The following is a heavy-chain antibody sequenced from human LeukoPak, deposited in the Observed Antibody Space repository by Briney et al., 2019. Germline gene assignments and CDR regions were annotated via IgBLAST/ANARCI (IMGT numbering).Heavy chain of an antibody. J-gene: IGHJ4*02. CDR3: AKAPTRAAALDY. V-gene: IGHV3-30*02. CDR1: GFAVSSNH. CDR2: IRYDGSNK. Sequence: GGSLRLSCAASGFAVSSNHMNWVRQAPGKGLEWVAFIRYDGSNKYYADSVKGRFTISRDNSKNTLYLQMNSLRAEDTAVYYCAKAPTRAAALDYWGQGTLVTVSS. D-gene: IGHD6-13*01.